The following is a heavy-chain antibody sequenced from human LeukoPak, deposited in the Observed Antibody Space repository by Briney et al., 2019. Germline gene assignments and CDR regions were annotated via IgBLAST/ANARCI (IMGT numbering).Heavy chain of an antibody. CDR2: IWYDGSNK. J-gene: IGHJ4*02. CDR3: ARPVYDVAGMDY. D-gene: IGHD6-19*01. CDR1: GFTFSSYG. V-gene: IGHV3-33*01. Sequence: GGSLRLSCAASGFTFSSYGMHWVRQAPGKGLEWVAVIWYDGSNKYYADSVKGRFTISRDNSKNTLYLQMNSLRAKDTAVYYCARPVYDVAGMDYWGQGTLVTVSS.